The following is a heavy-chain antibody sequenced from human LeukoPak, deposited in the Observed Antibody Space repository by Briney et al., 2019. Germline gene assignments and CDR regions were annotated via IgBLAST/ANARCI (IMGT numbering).Heavy chain of an antibody. CDR1: GGSFSGYY. Sequence: PSETLSLTRAVYGGSFSGYYWSWIRQPPGKGLEWIGEINHSGSTNYNPSLKSRVTISVDTSKNQFSLKLSSVTAAETAVYCCARIRRIAGPIDYWGQGTLVTVSS. CDR3: ARIRRIAGPIDY. J-gene: IGHJ4*02. D-gene: IGHD6-13*01. V-gene: IGHV4-34*01. CDR2: INHSGST.